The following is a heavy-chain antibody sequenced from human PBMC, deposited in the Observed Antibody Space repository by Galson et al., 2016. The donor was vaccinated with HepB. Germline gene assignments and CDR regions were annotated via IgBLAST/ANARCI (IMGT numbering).Heavy chain of an antibody. J-gene: IGHJ3*02. CDR1: GLIVSNEY. V-gene: IGHV3-66*04. CDR2: LYPGGRI. Sequence: SLRLSCAASGLIVSNEYMNWVRQAPGKGLEWVSVLYPGGRIYYADSVKGRFTISRDGSQTTVYLQMSSLRAEDTAVYYCARQIGGHCSGGTCSYDAFDIWGQGTMVTASS. CDR3: ARQIGGHCSGGTCSYDAFDI. D-gene: IGHD2-15*01.